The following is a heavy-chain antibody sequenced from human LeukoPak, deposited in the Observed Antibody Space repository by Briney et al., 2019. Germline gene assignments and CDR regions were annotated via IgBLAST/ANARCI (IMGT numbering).Heavy chain of an antibody. J-gene: IGHJ3*02. D-gene: IGHD2/OR15-2a*01. CDR1: GGSISSGGYY. CDR2: IYYSGST. V-gene: IGHV4-61*08. CDR3: ARHSSMKDAFDI. Sequence: SETLSLTCTVSGGSISSGGYYWSWIRQHPGKGLEWIGYIYYSGSTNYNPSLKSRVTISVDTSKNQFSLKLSSVTAADTAVYYCARHSSMKDAFDIWGQGTMVTVSS.